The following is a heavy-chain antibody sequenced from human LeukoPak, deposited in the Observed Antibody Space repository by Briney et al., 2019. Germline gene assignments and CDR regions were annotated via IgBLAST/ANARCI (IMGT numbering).Heavy chain of an antibody. J-gene: IGHJ6*02. D-gene: IGHD3-16*02. V-gene: IGHV3-30*02. CDR3: AKDAVITPYYYYYYGMDV. CDR1: GFTFSSYG. CDR2: IRYDGSNK. Sequence: GGSLRLSCAASGFTFSSYGMRWVRQAPGKGLEWVAFIRYDGSNKYYADSVKGRFTISRDNSKNTLYLQMNSLRAEDTAVYYCAKDAVITPYYYYYYGMDVWGQGTTVTVSS.